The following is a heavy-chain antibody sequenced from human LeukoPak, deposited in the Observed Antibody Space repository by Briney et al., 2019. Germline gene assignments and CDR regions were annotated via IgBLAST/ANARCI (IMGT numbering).Heavy chain of an antibody. D-gene: IGHD1/OR15-1a*01. V-gene: IGHV1-69*01. CDR2: IIPIFGTA. CDR3: AREETGTGGNWFDP. CDR1: GGTFSSYA. J-gene: IGHJ5*02. Sequence: SVPDTCKASGGTFSSYAFNWLRQAPGQGLEWMGGIIPIFGTANYAQKFQGRVTITADESTSTAYMELSSLRSEDTAVYYCAREETGTGGNWFDPWGQGTLVTVSS.